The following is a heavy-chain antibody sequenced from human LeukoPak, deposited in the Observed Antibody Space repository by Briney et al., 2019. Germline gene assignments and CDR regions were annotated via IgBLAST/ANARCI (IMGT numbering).Heavy chain of an antibody. CDR2: IDYSGST. CDR1: GGSIRGGTYY. V-gene: IGHV4-61*01. J-gene: IGHJ4*02. D-gene: IGHD3-22*01. CDR3: ARGGYYYDSSGYYSIDY. Sequence: SETLSLTCVVSGGSIRGGTYYWGWIRQTPVKGLEWIGYIDYSGSTNYNPSLKSRVTISVDTSKKQLSLKLSSVTAPDTAVYYCARGGYYYDSSGYYSIDYWGQGTLVTVSS.